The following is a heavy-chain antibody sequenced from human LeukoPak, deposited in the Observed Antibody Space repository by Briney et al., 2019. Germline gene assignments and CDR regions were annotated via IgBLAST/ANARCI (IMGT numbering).Heavy chain of an antibody. V-gene: IGHV4-34*01. J-gene: IGHJ3*02. D-gene: IGHD5-18*01. CDR2: IYYSGST. Sequence: KPSETLSLTCAVYGGSFSGYYWSWIRQPPGKGLEWIGSIYYSGSTYYNPSLKSRVTISVDTSKNQFSLKLTSVTAADTAMYYCARWFRGYRDAFDIWGQGTLVTVSS. CDR1: GGSFSGYY. CDR3: ARWFRGYRDAFDI.